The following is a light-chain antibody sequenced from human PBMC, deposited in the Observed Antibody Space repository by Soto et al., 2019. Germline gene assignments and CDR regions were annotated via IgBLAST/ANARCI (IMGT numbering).Light chain of an antibody. J-gene: IGKJ5*01. CDR2: AAS. V-gene: IGKV3-20*01. Sequence: EIVMTQSPDTLYVSPGEGATLSCRASQSVISGYFAWYQQKPGQAPRLLIYAASSRATGIPDRFSGSGSGTDSTLTISRLEPEDFTVYYCQQYGTSPTFGQGTRLEIK. CDR3: QQYGTSPT. CDR1: QSVISGY.